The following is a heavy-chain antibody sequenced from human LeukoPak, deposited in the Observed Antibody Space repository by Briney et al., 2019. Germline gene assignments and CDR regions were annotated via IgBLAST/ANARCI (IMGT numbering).Heavy chain of an antibody. CDR1: GFTFSNYS. CDR2: ISSSSSYI. Sequence: GGSLRLSCAASGFTFSNYSMNWVRQAPGKGLEWVSSISSSSSYIYYADSVKGRFTISRDNAKNSLYLQMNSLRAEDTAVYYCARVGGDSSSWYEGDAFDIWGQGTMVTVSS. D-gene: IGHD6-13*01. J-gene: IGHJ3*02. CDR3: ARVGGDSSSWYEGDAFDI. V-gene: IGHV3-21*01.